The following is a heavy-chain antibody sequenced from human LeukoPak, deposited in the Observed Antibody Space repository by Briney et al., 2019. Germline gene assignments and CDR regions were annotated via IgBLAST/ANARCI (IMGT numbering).Heavy chain of an antibody. J-gene: IGHJ4*02. CDR3: AQYDFWSGCPLLFDY. CDR2: ISGSGGST. CDR1: GFTFSSYA. Sequence: GGSLRLSCAASGFTFSSYAMSWVRQAPGKGLEWVSAISGSGGSTYYADSVKGRFTISRDNSKNTLYLQMNSLRAEDTAVYYCAQYDFWSGCPLLFDYWGQGTLVTVSS. D-gene: IGHD3-3*01. V-gene: IGHV3-23*01.